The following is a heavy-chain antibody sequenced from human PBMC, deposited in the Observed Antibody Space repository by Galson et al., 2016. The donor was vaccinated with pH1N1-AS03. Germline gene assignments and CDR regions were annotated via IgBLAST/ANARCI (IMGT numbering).Heavy chain of an antibody. J-gene: IGHJ4*02. CDR1: GFTFSNYA. CDR2: IRNGGGTI. Sequence: SLRLSCAASGFTFSNYAMSWVRQAPGKGPEWVSAIRNGGGTIWYADSVKGRFTISRDDSNNTLYLQMNSLRVGDTALYYCAKVTRERSIDMDFEHWGQGTPVTVSP. D-gene: IGHD3-9*01. V-gene: IGHV3-23*01. CDR3: AKVTRERSIDMDFEH.